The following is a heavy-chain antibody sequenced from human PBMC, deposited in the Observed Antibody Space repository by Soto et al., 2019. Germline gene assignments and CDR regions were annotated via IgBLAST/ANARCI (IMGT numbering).Heavy chain of an antibody. V-gene: IGHV4-34*02. CDR3: AGGRYESGGATWFDY. Sequence: QVQLQQWGAGLLKPSETLSLTCGVHGGSLSGFYWSWIRQTPTKGLEWIGEISHRRNTTYNPSLKSRLTMSLETSRNLFSLRMTSATAGGTVVLYCAGGRYESGGATWFDYWGQGTLVTVSS. J-gene: IGHJ4*02. CDR1: GGSLSGFY. CDR2: ISHRRNT. D-gene: IGHD3-16*02.